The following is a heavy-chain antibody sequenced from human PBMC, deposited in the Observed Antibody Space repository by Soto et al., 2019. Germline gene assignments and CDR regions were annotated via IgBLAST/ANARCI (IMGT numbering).Heavy chain of an antibody. J-gene: IGHJ3*02. CDR2: INPSGGST. CDR3: ARVYRYYDSSGPPHDAFDI. D-gene: IGHD3-22*01. CDR1: GYTFTSYY. V-gene: IGHV1-46*01. Sequence: GASVKVSCKASGYTFTSYYMHWVRQAPGQGLEWMGIINPSGGSTSYAQKFQGRVTMTRDTSTSTVYMELSSLRSEDTAVYYCARVYRYYDSSGPPHDAFDIWGQGTMVTVSS.